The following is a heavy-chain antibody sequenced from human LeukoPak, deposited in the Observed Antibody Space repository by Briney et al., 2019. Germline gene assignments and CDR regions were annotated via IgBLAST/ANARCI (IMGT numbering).Heavy chain of an antibody. CDR3: AKGQRRHVDIVATIPFDY. CDR1: GFTFSTYG. CDR2: LGSDGRTT. D-gene: IGHD5-12*01. Sequence: PGRSLRLSCAASGFTFSTYGTHWVRQAPGKGLEWVAVLGSDGRTTYYVDSVKGRFTISRDNSKNTLFLQMNSLRAEDTAVYYCAKGQRRHVDIVATIPFDYWGQGTLVTVSS. J-gene: IGHJ4*02. V-gene: IGHV3-30*18.